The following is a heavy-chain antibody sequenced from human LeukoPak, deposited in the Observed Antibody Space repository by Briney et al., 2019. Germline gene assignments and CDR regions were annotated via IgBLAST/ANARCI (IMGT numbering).Heavy chain of an antibody. Sequence: PGGSLRLSCEASGFTFSAYAMTWVRQAPGKRLEYVSAMSVITGRTFYADSVEGRFTISRDNSGNTLYLQMTSLRPEDTAVYYCVKPARGSGIQYGFDSWGQGTLVTVSS. CDR3: VKPARGSGIQYGFDS. V-gene: IGHV3-64D*06. CDR1: GFTFSAYA. D-gene: IGHD3-10*01. J-gene: IGHJ4*02. CDR2: MSVITGRT.